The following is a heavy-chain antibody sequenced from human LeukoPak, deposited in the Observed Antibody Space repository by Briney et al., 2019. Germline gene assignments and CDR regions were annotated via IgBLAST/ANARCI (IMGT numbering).Heavy chain of an antibody. CDR1: GLTFSSYG. Sequence: GGTLRLSCAASGLTFSSYGMSWVRQAPGKGLEWVSFIRYDGNNKYYGDSVKGRFTISRDNSKNTLYLQMNSLRAEDTAVYYCARDRRRAAARYYYYMDVWGKGTTVTVSS. CDR2: IRYDGNNK. D-gene: IGHD6-13*01. J-gene: IGHJ6*03. CDR3: ARDRRRAAARYYYYMDV. V-gene: IGHV3-30*02.